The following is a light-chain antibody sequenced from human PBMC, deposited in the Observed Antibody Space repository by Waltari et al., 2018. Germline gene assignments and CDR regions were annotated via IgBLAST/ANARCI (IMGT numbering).Light chain of an antibody. CDR1: QSVLYSSNNETY. J-gene: IGKJ1*01. CDR3: QQYYNTPLT. V-gene: IGKV4-1*01. Sequence: DIVMTQSPDPLSVSLGERATINAKSRQSVLYSSNNETYLACYQQKPGQPPKLLIIWASTREAGIPDRFSGSGSGTDFTLTISSLQAEDVAVYYCQQYYNTPLTFGQGTKVEIK. CDR2: WAS.